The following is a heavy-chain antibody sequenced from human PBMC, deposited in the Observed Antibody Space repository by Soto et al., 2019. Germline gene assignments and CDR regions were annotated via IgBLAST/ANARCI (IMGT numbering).Heavy chain of an antibody. CDR1: GFTFSSYA. CDR2: ISGSGGST. CDR3: AKDYLGYDFWSGYSPTPDFDY. V-gene: IGHV3-23*01. D-gene: IGHD3-3*01. J-gene: IGHJ4*02. Sequence: GGSLRLSCAASGFTFSSYAMSWVRQAPGKGLEWVSAISGSGGSTYYADSVKGRFTISRDNSKNTLYLQMSSLRAEDTAVYYCAKDYLGYDFWSGYSPTPDFDYWGQGTLVTVS.